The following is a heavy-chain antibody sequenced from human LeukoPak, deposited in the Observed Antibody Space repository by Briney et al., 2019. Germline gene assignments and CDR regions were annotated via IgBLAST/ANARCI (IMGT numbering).Heavy chain of an antibody. Sequence: ASVKVSCKASGYTFINHWMHWVRQAPGQGLEWVGLINPTGTAALYAQKFQGRITLTRDMSATTDYMELSSLRPEDTAVYYCATTPRGSGYYTWGQGTLVTVSS. D-gene: IGHD3-22*01. CDR1: GYTFINHW. CDR3: ATTPRGSGYYT. V-gene: IGHV1-46*01. CDR2: INPTGTAA. J-gene: IGHJ4*02.